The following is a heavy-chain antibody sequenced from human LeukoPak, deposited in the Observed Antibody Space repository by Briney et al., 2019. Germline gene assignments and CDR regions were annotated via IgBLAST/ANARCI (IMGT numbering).Heavy chain of an antibody. V-gene: IGHV4-30-2*01. CDR2: IYHSGST. J-gene: IGHJ4*02. CDR3: ARDLWARYFDY. D-gene: IGHD2-21*01. Sequence: SETLSLTCTVSGGSISSGGYYWSWIRQPPGKGLEWIGYIYHSGSTYYNPSLKSRVTISVGRSKNQFSLKLSSVTAADTAVYYCARDLWARYFDYWGQGTLVTVSS. CDR1: GGSISSGGYY.